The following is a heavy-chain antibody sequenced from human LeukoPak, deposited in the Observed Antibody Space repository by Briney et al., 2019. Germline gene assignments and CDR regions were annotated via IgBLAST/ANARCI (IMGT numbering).Heavy chain of an antibody. Sequence: GGSLRLSCAAAGFTFSNYWMSWVRQAPGKGLEWVASIHQHGNEKYFVDSVRGRFTISRDNAKNSLYLQMSSLRAEDTAVYYCATLNGPLFEYWGQGTLVTVSS. CDR3: ATLNGPLFEY. D-gene: IGHD2-8*01. CDR2: IHQHGNEK. J-gene: IGHJ4*02. CDR1: GFTFSNYW. V-gene: IGHV3-7*01.